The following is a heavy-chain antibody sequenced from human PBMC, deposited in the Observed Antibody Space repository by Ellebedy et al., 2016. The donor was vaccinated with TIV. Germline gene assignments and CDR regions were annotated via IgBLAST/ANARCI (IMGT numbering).Heavy chain of an antibody. J-gene: IGHJ4*02. CDR3: ARGSRLGPFDY. Sequence: SETLSLXXAAYGGSFSGYYWSWIRQPPGKGLEWIGEINHSGSTNYNPSLKSRVTISVDTSKNQFSLKLSSVTAADTAVYYCARGSRLGPFDYWGQGNLVTVSS. CDR1: GGSFSGYY. D-gene: IGHD3-16*01. CDR2: INHSGST. V-gene: IGHV4-34*01.